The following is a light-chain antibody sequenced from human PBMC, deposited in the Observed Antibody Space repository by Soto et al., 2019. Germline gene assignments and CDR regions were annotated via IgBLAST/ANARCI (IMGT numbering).Light chain of an antibody. V-gene: IGLV1-40*01. J-gene: IGLJ1*01. Sequence: QPVLTQPPSVSGAPGQRVTISCTGSSSNIGAGYDVHWYQQLPGTAPKLLIYANTNRPSGVPDRISGSKSGTSASLAITGLQADDDADYYCQFYDSSLTLRVFGTGTKLTVL. CDR2: ANT. CDR1: SSNIGAGYD. CDR3: QFYDSSLTLRV.